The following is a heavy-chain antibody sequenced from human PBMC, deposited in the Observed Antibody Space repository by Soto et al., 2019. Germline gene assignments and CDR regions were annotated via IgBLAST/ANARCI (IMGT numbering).Heavy chain of an antibody. V-gene: IGHV3-33*01. D-gene: IGHD6-13*01. CDR2: IWYDGSNK. CDR3: ARDPGGSSSSPGDY. J-gene: IGHJ4*02. Sequence: QVQLVESGGGVVQPGRSLRLSCAASGFTFSDYGMHWVRQAPGKGLEWVAVIWYDGSNKNYADSVKGRFIISRDNSKNPLYLQMNRRRAEDTAVYYCARDPGGSSSSPGDYWGQGTLVTVSS. CDR1: GFTFSDYG.